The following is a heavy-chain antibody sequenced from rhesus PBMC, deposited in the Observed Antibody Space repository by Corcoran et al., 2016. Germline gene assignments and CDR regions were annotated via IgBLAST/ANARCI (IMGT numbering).Heavy chain of an antibody. CDR2: IFGSGGGT. V-gene: IGHV4-106*01. CDR3: ATSVYNGRYFDI. CDR1: GVSISYDYY. D-gene: IGHD1-26*01. Sequence: QVQLQESGPGLVKSSETLSLTCAVSGVSISYDYYWSWIRQPPMKGLELIWYIFGSGGGTNYMPSLKKRVNISVDTSRKQFALKLSSVTAADTAVYYCATSVYNGRYFDIWGPGTPVTISS. J-gene: IGHJ2*01.